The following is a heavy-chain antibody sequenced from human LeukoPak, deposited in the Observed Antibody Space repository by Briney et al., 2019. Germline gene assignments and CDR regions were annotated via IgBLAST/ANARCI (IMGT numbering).Heavy chain of an antibody. D-gene: IGHD5-24*01. J-gene: IGHJ4*02. Sequence: GGSLRLSCAASGFTFSSYWMSWVRQAPGKGLEWVSVIYSGGSTYYADSVKGRFTISRDNSKNTLYLQMNSLRAEDTAVYYCAFLQFELYWGQGTLVTVSS. V-gene: IGHV3-66*01. CDR3: AFLQFELY. CDR1: GFTFSSYW. CDR2: IYSGGST.